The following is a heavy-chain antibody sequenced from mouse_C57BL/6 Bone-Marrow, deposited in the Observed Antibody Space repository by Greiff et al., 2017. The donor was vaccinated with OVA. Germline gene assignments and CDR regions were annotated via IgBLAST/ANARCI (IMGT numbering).Heavy chain of an antibody. D-gene: IGHD2-1*01. CDR2: IDPSDSYT. J-gene: IGHJ2*01. CDR1: GYTFTSYW. Sequence: QVQLQQSGAELVKPGASVKLSCKASGYTFTSYWMQWVKQRPGQGLEWIGEIDPSDSYTNYNQKFKGKATLTVDTSSSTAYMQLSSLTSEDSAVYYCAREGGNYYFDYWGQDTTLTVSS. CDR3: AREGGNYYFDY. V-gene: IGHV1-50*01.